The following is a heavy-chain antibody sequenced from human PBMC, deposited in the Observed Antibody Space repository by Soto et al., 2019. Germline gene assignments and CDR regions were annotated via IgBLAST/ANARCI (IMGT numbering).Heavy chain of an antibody. V-gene: IGHV3-74*01. CDR1: GFTFSSSW. CDR3: AKAGYTSAWEERSFDY. J-gene: IGHJ4*02. Sequence: PGGSLRLSCAASGFTFSSSWMHWVRQAPGKGLVWVSRISSDGSSATYADSVEGRFTMSRDNAKNTLYLQMNSLRAEDTALYYCAKAGYTSAWEERSFDYWGQGTLVTVSS. CDR2: ISSDGSSA. D-gene: IGHD6-19*01.